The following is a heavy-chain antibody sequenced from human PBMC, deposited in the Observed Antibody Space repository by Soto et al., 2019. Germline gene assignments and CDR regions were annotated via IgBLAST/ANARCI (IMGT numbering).Heavy chain of an antibody. CDR3: ARGKDYDGDSKYRHFDY. V-gene: IGHV6-1*01. J-gene: IGHJ4*02. D-gene: IGHD2-21*02. CDR2: TYYRSKWSN. Sequence: SQTLSLTCAISGDSVSSNSAAWNWIRQSPSRGLEWLGRTYYRSKWSNDYAASVQSRITINSDTSKNQFSLQLSSVTPEDTALYFCARGKDYDGDSKYRHFDYWGRGSLVTVSS. CDR1: GDSVSSNSAA.